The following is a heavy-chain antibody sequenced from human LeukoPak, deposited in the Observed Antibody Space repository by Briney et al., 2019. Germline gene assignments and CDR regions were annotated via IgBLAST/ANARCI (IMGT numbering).Heavy chain of an antibody. J-gene: IGHJ6*03. CDR1: GGSISSSSYY. D-gene: IGHD2-2*01. Sequence: SETLSLTCTVSGGSISSSSYYWGWIRQPPGKGLEWIGSIYYSGSTYYNPSLKSRVTMSVDTSKNQFSLKLSSVTAADTAVYYCARDSLYCSSTSCFESTYYYYMDVWGKGTTVTVSS. V-gene: IGHV4-39*07. CDR3: ARDSLYCSSTSCFESTYYYYMDV. CDR2: IYYSGST.